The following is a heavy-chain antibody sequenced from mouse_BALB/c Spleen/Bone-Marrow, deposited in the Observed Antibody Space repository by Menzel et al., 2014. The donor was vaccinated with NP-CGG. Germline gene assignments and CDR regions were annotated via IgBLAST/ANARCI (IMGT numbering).Heavy chain of an antibody. J-gene: IGHJ2*01. V-gene: IGHV5-9-3*01. Sequence: EVQGVESGGNLVKPGGSLRLSCAASGFTFSSYAMSWVRQTPEKRLEWVATIRSGGSYTYYPDSVKGRFTISRDNAKSNLHLQMRSLRSEDTAMYDCARQGDGYYDYWGQGTTLTVSS. CDR3: ARQGDGYYDY. D-gene: IGHD2-3*01. CDR2: IRSGGSYT. CDR1: GFTFSSYA.